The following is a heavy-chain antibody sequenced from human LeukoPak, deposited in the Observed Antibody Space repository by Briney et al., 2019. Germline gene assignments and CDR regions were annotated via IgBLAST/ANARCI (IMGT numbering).Heavy chain of an antibody. CDR2: IYSGGST. D-gene: IGHD3-16*01. CDR3: ATMIRLVLGFD. V-gene: IGHV3-53*01. Sequence: GGSLRLSCAASGFAVSSNYMSWVRQAPGKGLEWVSVIYSGGSTYYADSVKGRFTISRDNSKNTLYLQTNSLRAEDTAVYYCATMIRLVLGFDWGQGTLVTVSS. J-gene: IGHJ4*02. CDR1: GFAVSSNY.